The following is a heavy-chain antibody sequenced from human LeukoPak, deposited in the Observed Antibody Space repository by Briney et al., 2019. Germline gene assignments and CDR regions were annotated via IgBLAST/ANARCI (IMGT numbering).Heavy chain of an antibody. CDR1: GGTFSSYA. CDR2: IIPIFGTA. V-gene: IGHV1-69*05. CDR3: ARESGGSGSEDYYYYMDV. D-gene: IGHD3-10*01. Sequence: GASVKVSCKASGGTFSSYAISWVRQAPGQGLEWMGGIIPIFGTANYAQKFQGRVTITMDESTSTAYMELSSLRSEDTAVYYCARESGGSGSEDYYYYMDVWGKGTTVTVSS. J-gene: IGHJ6*03.